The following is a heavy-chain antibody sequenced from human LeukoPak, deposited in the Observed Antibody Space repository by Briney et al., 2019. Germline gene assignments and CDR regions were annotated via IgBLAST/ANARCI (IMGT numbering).Heavy chain of an antibody. Sequence: SETLSLTCAVYGGSFSGYYWSWIRQPPGKGLEWIGEINHSGSTNYNPSLKSRVTISVDRSKNQFSLKLSSVTAADTAVYYCARVDGDSSSRRGDFDYWGQRTLVTVSS. CDR2: INHSGST. CDR1: GGSFSGYY. J-gene: IGHJ4*02. D-gene: IGHD6-13*01. CDR3: ARVDGDSSSRRGDFDY. V-gene: IGHV4-34*01.